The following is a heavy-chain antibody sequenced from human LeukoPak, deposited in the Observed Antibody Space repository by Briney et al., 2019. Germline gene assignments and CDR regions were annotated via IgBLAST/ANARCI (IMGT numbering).Heavy chain of an antibody. CDR2: ISTSSSYI. J-gene: IGHJ5*02. CDR1: GFTFSSYS. Sequence: PGGSLRLSCAASGFTFSSYSMNWVRQAPGKGLEWVSSISTSSSYIYYADSVKGRFTISRDNAKNSLYLQMNSLRAEDTAVYYCARWVPGGIAARRISTRFDPWGQGTLGTVSS. CDR3: ARWVPGGIAARRISTRFDP. V-gene: IGHV3-21*01. D-gene: IGHD6-6*01.